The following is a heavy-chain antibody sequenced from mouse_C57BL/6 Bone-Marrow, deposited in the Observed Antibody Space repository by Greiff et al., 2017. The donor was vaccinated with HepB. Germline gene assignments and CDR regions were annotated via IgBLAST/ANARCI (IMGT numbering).Heavy chain of an antibody. CDR1: DSEVFPIAY. V-gene: IGHV15-2*01. Sequence: QVQLKESGSELRSPGSSVKLSCKDFDSEVFPIAYMSWVRQKPGHGFEWIGGILPSIGRTIYGEKFEDKATLDADTLSNTAYLELNSLTSEDSAIYYCARGDYYYGSGWDFDYWGQGTTLTVSS. D-gene: IGHD1-1*01. CDR3: ARGDYYYGSGWDFDY. CDR2: ILPSIGRT. J-gene: IGHJ2*01.